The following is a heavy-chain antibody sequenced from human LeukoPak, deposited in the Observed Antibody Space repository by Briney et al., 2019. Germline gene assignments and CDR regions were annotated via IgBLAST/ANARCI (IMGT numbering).Heavy chain of an antibody. Sequence: ASVKVSCKASGYTFTNYYMHWVRQAPGQGLEWMGWISADNDYTDYSQKLQGRVTMTTDTSTSTAYLELRSLRSDDTALYYCARVEVPAALLGFDYWGQGTLVTVSS. CDR3: ARVEVPAALLGFDY. V-gene: IGHV1-18*04. CDR2: ISADNDYT. D-gene: IGHD2-2*01. CDR1: GYTFTNYY. J-gene: IGHJ4*02.